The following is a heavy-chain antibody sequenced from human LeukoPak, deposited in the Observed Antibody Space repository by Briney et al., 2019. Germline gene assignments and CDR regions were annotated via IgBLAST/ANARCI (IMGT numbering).Heavy chain of an antibody. CDR2: INTNTGNP. D-gene: IGHD3-22*01. Sequence: VASVTVSFTASGCTFTIYAMNWVRHAPGQGLERMGWINTNTGNPTYAKGFTGRFVFPLDTSVSTAYLQISSLKAEDTAVYYCARDYDSSGYPDYWGQGTLVTVSS. J-gene: IGHJ4*02. V-gene: IGHV7-4-1*02. CDR1: GCTFTIYA. CDR3: ARDYDSSGYPDY.